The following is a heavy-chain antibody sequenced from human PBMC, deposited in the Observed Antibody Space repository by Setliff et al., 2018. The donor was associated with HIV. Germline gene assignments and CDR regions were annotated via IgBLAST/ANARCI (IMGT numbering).Heavy chain of an antibody. CDR2: IIPIFGTA. V-gene: IGHV1-69*13. Sequence: ASVKVSCKTSGITLSSYAITWVRQAPGQGFEWMGRIIPIFGTADYAQKFQGRVTLTADESTTTVYMELRSLTSADTAVYFCASDRGAYYECLDQWGQGPMVTVSS. J-gene: IGHJ4*02. CDR3: ASDRGAYYECLDQ. D-gene: IGHD1-26*01. CDR1: GITLSSYA.